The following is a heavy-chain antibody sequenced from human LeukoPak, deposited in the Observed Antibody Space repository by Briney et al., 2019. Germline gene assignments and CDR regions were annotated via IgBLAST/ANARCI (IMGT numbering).Heavy chain of an antibody. CDR1: GYTFTNYG. D-gene: IGHD3-3*01. CDR2: ISAYNGNT. V-gene: IGHV1-18*01. Sequence: GASVKVSCKTSGYTFTNYGISWVRQAPGQGLEWMGWISAYNGNTNYAQKLQGRVTMTTDTSTSTAYMELRSLTSDDTAVYYCARGITIFGVVIIRAFDYWGQGTLVTVSS. CDR3: ARGITIFGVVIIRAFDY. J-gene: IGHJ4*02.